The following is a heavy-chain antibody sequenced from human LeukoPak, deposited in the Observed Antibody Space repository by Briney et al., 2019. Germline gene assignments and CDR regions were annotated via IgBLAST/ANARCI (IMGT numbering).Heavy chain of an antibody. V-gene: IGHV3-23*01. J-gene: IGHJ4*02. D-gene: IGHD1-20*01. Sequence: GGSLRLSCAASGFTLSSYGMSWVRQAPAKGLEWVSTLSARGDSTYYVDSVKGRFTISRDNSKNTLYLQMDSLRAEDTAAYFCAKRDCSDNNCYFVNWGQGTLVTVSS. CDR2: LSARGDST. CDR1: GFTLSSYG. CDR3: AKRDCSDNNCYFVN.